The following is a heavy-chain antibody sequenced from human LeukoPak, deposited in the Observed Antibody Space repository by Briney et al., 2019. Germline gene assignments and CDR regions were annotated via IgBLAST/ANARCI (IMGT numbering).Heavy chain of an antibody. Sequence: GGSLRLSCAASGFRFGSDWMSWVRQAPGNGLEWVANINPDGSEKYYVDSVKGRFTISRDNDKNSLYLQLNSLRAEDTAVYYCARYYDPPVGDAFDIWGQGTMVTVSS. CDR1: GFRFGSDW. D-gene: IGHD3-16*01. J-gene: IGHJ3*02. CDR3: ARYYDPPVGDAFDI. V-gene: IGHV3-7*01. CDR2: INPDGSEK.